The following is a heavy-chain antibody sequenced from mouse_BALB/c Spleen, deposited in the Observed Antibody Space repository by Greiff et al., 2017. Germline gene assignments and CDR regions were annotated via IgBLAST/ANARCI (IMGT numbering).Heavy chain of an antibody. CDR3: ARRGYRYSFAY. D-gene: IGHD2-14*01. CDR1: GYTFSNYT. CDR2: INPSSGYT. Sequence: VHLQQSAAELARPGASVKMSCKASGYTFSNYTMHWVKQRPGQGLEWIGYINPSSGYTEYNQKFKDKTTLTADKSSSTAYMQLSSLTSEDSAVYYCARRGYRYSFAYWGQGTLVTVSA. J-gene: IGHJ3*01. V-gene: IGHV1-4*02.